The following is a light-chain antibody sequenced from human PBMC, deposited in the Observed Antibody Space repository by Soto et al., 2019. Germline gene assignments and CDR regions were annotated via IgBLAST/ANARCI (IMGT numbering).Light chain of an antibody. CDR1: QDISNY. V-gene: IGKV1-33*01. CDR3: QQYDNLPLT. CDR2: DAS. J-gene: IGKJ4*01. Sequence: DIQMTQSPSSLSASVGDRVTITCQASQDISNYLNWYQQKPGKAPKLLIYDASNLETGVPSRFSGRGAGTDCTCTISSLQPEDIATYYCQQYDNLPLTFGGGTKVDIK.